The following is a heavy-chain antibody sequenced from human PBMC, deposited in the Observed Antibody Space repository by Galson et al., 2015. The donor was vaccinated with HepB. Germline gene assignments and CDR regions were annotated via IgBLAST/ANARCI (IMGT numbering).Heavy chain of an antibody. CDR1: GFTFSSYA. CDR3: AREIDRDPFFDY. J-gene: IGHJ4*02. Sequence: SLRLSCAASGFTFSSYAMSWVRQAPGKGLEWVSAISSSGSTIYYADSVKGRFTISRDNAKNSLYLQMNSLRAEDTAVYYCAREIDRDPFFDYWGQGTLVTVSS. CDR2: ISSSGSTI. V-gene: IGHV3-48*03. D-gene: IGHD2-21*01.